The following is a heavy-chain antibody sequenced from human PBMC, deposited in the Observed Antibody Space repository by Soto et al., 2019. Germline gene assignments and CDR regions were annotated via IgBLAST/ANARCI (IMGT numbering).Heavy chain of an antibody. CDR3: ATVFILREVVIEYYFDY. D-gene: IGHD3-22*01. CDR1: GYTLTELS. Sequence: GASVKVSCKVSGYTLTELSMHWVRQAPGKGLEWMGGFDPEDGETIYAQKFQGRVTMTEDTSTDTAYMELSSLRSEDTAVYYCATVFILREVVIEYYFDYWGQGTLVTVSS. CDR2: FDPEDGET. V-gene: IGHV1-24*01. J-gene: IGHJ4*02.